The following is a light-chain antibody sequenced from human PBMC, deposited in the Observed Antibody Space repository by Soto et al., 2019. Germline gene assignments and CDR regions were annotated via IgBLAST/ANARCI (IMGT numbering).Light chain of an antibody. CDR3: SSFTSRFTFV. J-gene: IGLJ1*01. V-gene: IGLV2-14*01. CDR2: EFT. CDR1: RSDVGAYNY. Sequence: QSALTQPASVSGSPGQSIAISCSGTRSDVGAYNYVSWYQQHPGKAPKLMISEFTNRPSGVSDRFSGSKSCNTASLTISGLQAEDEADYYCSSFTSRFTFVFGTGTKLTVL.